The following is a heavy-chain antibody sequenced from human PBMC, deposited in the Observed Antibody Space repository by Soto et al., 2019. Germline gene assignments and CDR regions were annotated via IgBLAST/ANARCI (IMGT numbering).Heavy chain of an antibody. CDR3: AIGPRDDYGDSGP. CDR1: GASIGSGGW. Sequence: PSETLSLTCAVSGASIGSGGWWSWVRQPPGKGLEWIAEIFHDGNTNYSPSLKSRVTISVDKSQNQFSLNVYSVTAEDTAVYYCAIGPRDDYGDSGPWGQGTLVTVSS. V-gene: IGHV4-4*02. D-gene: IGHD4-17*01. CDR2: IFHDGNT. J-gene: IGHJ5*02.